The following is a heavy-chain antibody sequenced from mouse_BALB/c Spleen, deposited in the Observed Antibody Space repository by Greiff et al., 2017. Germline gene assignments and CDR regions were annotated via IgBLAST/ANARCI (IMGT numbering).Heavy chain of an antibody. D-gene: IGHD2-3*01. V-gene: IGHV2-6-7*01. J-gene: IGHJ1*01. Sequence: VKLMESGPGLVAPSQSLSITCTVSGFSLTGYGVNWVRQPPGKGLEWLGMIWGDGSTDYNSALKSRLSISKDNSKSQVFLKMNSLQTDDTARYYCAREGGYYSYWYFDVWGAGTTVTVSS. CDR3: AREGGYYSYWYFDV. CDR1: GFSLTGYG. CDR2: IWGDGST.